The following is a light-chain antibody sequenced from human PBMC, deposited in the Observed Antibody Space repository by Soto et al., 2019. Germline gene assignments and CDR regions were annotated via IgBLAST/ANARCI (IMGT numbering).Light chain of an antibody. CDR3: QQYNSYPWT. V-gene: IGKV4-1*01. J-gene: IGKJ1*01. CDR1: QIVFYRYNNKNY. CDR2: WTS. Sequence: DIVMTHSPESLAVSLVDMTSIKLNSIQIVFYRYNNKNYLAWYQKKPRQPPKLLIYWTSTRESGVPDRFSGSGSGTEFTLTISSLQPDDFATYYCQQYNSYPWTFGQGTKVDIK.